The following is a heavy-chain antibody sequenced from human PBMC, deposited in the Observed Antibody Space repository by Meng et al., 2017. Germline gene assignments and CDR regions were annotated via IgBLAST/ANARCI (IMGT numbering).Heavy chain of an antibody. J-gene: IGHJ3*02. Sequence: SETLSLTCTVSGGSISSSSYYWGWIRQPPGKGLEWIGYIYYSGSTNYNPSLKGRVTISVDTSKNQFSLKLSSVTAADTAVYYCERDGYHYDSSGYYPPPVDAFDIWGQGTMVTVSS. CDR2: IYYSGST. CDR3: ERDGYHYDSSGYYPPPVDAFDI. D-gene: IGHD3-22*01. CDR1: GGSISSSSYY. V-gene: IGHV4-61*01.